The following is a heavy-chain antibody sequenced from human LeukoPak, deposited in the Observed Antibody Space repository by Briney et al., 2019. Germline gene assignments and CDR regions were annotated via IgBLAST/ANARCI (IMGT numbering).Heavy chain of an antibody. Sequence: ASVKVSCKVSGYTLTELSMHWVRQAPGKGHEWMGGFDPEDGETIYAQKFQGRVPMTEDTSTDTDYMELSSLRSEDTAVYHCATDRKAWNARNYAFDIWGQGTMVTVSS. CDR1: GYTLTELS. J-gene: IGHJ3*02. CDR3: ATDRKAWNARNYAFDI. CDR2: FDPEDGET. V-gene: IGHV1-24*01. D-gene: IGHD1-1*01.